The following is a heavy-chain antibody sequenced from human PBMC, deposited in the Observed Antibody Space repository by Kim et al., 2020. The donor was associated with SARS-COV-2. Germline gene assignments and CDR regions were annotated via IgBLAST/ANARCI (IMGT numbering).Heavy chain of an antibody. CDR1: GFTFSSYW. D-gene: IGHD6-19*01. J-gene: IGHJ4*02. CDR3: ARDQGVAGTVGGGGPGGVDY. CDR2: IKQDGSEK. V-gene: IGHV3-7*01. Sequence: GGSLRLSCAASGFTFSSYWMSWVRQAPGKGLEWVANIKQDGSEKYYVDSVKGRFTISRDNAKNSLYLQMNSLRAEDTAVYYCARDQGVAGTVGGGGPGGVDYWGQGTLVTVSS.